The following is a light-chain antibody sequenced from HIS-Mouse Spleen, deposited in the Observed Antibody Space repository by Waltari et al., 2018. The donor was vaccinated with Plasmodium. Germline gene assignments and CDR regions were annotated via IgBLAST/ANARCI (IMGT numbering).Light chain of an antibody. CDR3: AAWDDSLNGVV. Sequence: QSVLTQPPSASGPPGQRVPISCSGSRSNIGSNTINWYQQLPGTAPKLLTYSNNQRPSGVPDRFACSKSGTSASLAISGLQSEDEADYYCAAWDDSLNGVVFGGGTKLTVL. V-gene: IGLV1-44*01. CDR1: RSNIGSNT. J-gene: IGLJ2*01. CDR2: SNN.